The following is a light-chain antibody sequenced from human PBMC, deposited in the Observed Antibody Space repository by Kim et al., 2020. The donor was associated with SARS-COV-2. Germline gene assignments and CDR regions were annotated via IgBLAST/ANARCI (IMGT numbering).Light chain of an antibody. Sequence: GQSMTISCTGTRLDVGGYNTVSWYQQHPGKAPKLRIYDVHNRPTGVSDRVSGSKSGNTASLTISGLQAEDEADYYCSSWASTTSYVFGTGTTVTVL. V-gene: IGLV2-14*03. CDR1: RLDVGGYNT. CDR3: SSWASTTSYV. J-gene: IGLJ1*01. CDR2: DVH.